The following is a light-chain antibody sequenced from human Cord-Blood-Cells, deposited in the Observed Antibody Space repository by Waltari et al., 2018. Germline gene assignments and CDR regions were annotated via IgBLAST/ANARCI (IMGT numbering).Light chain of an antibody. CDR1: SSDVGGYNY. Sequence: QSALTQPASVSGSPRQSITISCTGTSSDVGGYNYVSWYQQHPGKAPKLMIYDVSNRPAGVSNRFSGSRSGNTASLTISGLQAEDEADYYCSSYTSISTWVFGGGTKLTVL. CDR2: DVS. V-gene: IGLV2-14*01. J-gene: IGLJ3*02. CDR3: SSYTSISTWV.